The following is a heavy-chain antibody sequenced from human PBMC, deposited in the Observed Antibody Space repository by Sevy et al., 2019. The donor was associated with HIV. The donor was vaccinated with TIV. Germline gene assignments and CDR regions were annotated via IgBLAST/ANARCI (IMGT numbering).Heavy chain of an antibody. J-gene: IGHJ6*03. V-gene: IGHV3-21*01. Sequence: GGSLRLSCAASGFTFSSYSMNWVRQAPGKGLEWVSSISSSSSYIYYADSVKGRFTISRDNAKNSLYLQMNSLRAEDTAVYYCARVRDWDYYYYMDVWGKRTTVTVSS. CDR1: GFTFSSYS. D-gene: IGHD3-9*01. CDR3: ARVRDWDYYYYMDV. CDR2: ISSSSSYI.